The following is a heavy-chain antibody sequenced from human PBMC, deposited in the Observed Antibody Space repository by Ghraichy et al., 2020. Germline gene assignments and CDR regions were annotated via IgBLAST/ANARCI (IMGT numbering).Heavy chain of an antibody. D-gene: IGHD1-26*01. Sequence: GGSLRLSCAASGFTFSSYGMHWVRQAPGKGLEWVAVISYDGSNKYYADSVKGRFTISRDNSKNTLYLQMNSLRAEDTAVYYCAKGGSSLDYWGQGTLVTVSS. CDR3: AKGGSSLDY. J-gene: IGHJ4*02. CDR2: ISYDGSNK. V-gene: IGHV3-30*18. CDR1: GFTFSSYG.